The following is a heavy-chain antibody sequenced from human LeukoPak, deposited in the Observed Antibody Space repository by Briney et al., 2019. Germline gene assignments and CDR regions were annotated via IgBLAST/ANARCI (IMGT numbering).Heavy chain of an antibody. CDR2: IRGDRST. D-gene: IGHD4-17*01. V-gene: IGHV3-66*04. CDR1: GFTVSSTS. J-gene: IGHJ4*02. Sequence: PGGSLRLSCAASGFTVSSTSIIWVRQAPGKGLECVSYIRGDRSTEYAEYVKGRFTISRDDSKNTVYLQMNSLGVEDTSVYYCARRRGGYGDGDFDYWGQGTLVTVSS. CDR3: ARRRGGYGDGDFDY.